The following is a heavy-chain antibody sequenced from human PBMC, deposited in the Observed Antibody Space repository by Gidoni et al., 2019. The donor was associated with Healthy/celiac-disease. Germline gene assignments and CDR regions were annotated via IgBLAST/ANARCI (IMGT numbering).Heavy chain of an antibody. CDR3: AKEGQWFGELSFDY. J-gene: IGHJ4*02. V-gene: IGHV3-23*01. D-gene: IGHD3-10*01. CDR2: ISGSGGST. Sequence: EVQLLASGGGLVQPGGSLRLSCAASGFTLSSYAMGWVRQAPGRGLEWVSAISGSGGSTYYADSVKGRFTISRDNSKNTLYLQMNSLRAEDTAVYYCAKEGQWFGELSFDYWGQGTLVTVSS. CDR1: GFTLSSYA.